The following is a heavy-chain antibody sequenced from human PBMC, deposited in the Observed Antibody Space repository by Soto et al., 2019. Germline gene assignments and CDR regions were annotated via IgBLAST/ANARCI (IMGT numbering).Heavy chain of an antibody. CDR2: IDPSDSYT. D-gene: IGHD3-3*01. V-gene: IGHV5-10-1*01. CDR3: ARLPPVYDFWSGYSDV. Sequence: PRESLKTSCQCSGYSFTSYWISWVLQMPGKGLEWMGRIDPSDSYTNYSPSFQGHVTISADKSISTAYLQWSSLKASDTAMYYCARLPPVYDFWSGYSDVWGQGTTVTVSS. CDR1: GYSFTSYW. J-gene: IGHJ6*02.